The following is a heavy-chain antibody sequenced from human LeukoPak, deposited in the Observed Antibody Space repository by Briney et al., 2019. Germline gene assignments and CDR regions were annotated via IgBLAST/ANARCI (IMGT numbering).Heavy chain of an antibody. CDR1: GYTFTTYN. D-gene: IGHD3-22*01. CDR2: ISGYNGNT. V-gene: IGHV1-18*01. Sequence: GASVKVSCKASGYTFTTYNINWVRQAPGQGLEWMGWISGYNGNTNYAQKLQGRVTMTTDTSTSTAYMELRSLKSDDTAVYYCTSDTYYYDSTGLGHWFDPWGQGTLVTVSS. J-gene: IGHJ5*02. CDR3: TSDTYYYDSTGLGHWFDP.